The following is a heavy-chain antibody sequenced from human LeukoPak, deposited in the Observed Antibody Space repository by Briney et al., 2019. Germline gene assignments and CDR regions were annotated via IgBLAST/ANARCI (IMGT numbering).Heavy chain of an antibody. CDR1: GFTFSNYN. D-gene: IGHD3-10*01. V-gene: IGHV3-7*01. CDR2: IKQDGSEK. CDR3: ARDLLVRGVYFDY. J-gene: IGHJ4*02. Sequence: GGSLRLSCAASGFTFSNYNMNWVRQAPGKGLEWVANIKQDGSEKYYVDSVKGRFTISRDNAKNSLYLQMNSLRAEDTAVYYCARDLLVRGVYFDYWGQGTLVTVSS.